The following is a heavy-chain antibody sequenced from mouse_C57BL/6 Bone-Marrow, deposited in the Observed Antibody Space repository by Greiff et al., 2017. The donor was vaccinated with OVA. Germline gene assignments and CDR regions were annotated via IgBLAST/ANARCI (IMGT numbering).Heavy chain of an antibody. J-gene: IGHJ1*03. CDR3: AATVRYFDV. CDR1: GYTFTSYW. D-gene: IGHD1-1*01. V-gene: IGHV1-59*01. Sequence: VQLQQSGAELVRPGTSVKLSCKASGYTFTSYWMHWVKQRPGQGLEWIGVIDPSDSYTNYNQKFKGKATLTVDTSSSTAYMQLSSLTSEDSAVYYCAATVRYFDVWGTGTTVTVSS. CDR2: IDPSDSYT.